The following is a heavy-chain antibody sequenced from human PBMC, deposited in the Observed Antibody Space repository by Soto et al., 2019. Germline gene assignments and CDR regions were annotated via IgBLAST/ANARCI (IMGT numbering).Heavy chain of an antibody. CDR2: ISGRGDST. CDR3: AKEIKNVFRFFYSAD. V-gene: IGHV3-23*01. Sequence: GGSLRLSXAASGFTFSSYALSWVRQAPGKGLEWLSGISGRGDSTSYADSVKGRFTISRDNSKDTLYLQMNSLRAEDTALYYCAKEIKNVFRFFYSADWGQGTLVTVSS. D-gene: IGHD3-3*01. J-gene: IGHJ4*02. CDR1: GFTFSSYA.